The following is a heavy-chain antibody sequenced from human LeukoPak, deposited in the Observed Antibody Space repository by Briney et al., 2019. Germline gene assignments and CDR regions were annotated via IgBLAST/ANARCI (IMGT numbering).Heavy chain of an antibody. D-gene: IGHD3-22*01. Sequence: GESLKISCQASGYSFSSYWIRWVRQMPGKGLEWIGIIYPGDSDTRYGPSFRGQVTISADNSFTTAYLQWNSLKASDTAMYYCARHKNYRGSTGYYPLDYWGQGTLVTVPS. J-gene: IGHJ4*02. V-gene: IGHV5-51*01. CDR2: IYPGDSDT. CDR1: GYSFSSYW. CDR3: ARHKNYRGSTGYYPLDY.